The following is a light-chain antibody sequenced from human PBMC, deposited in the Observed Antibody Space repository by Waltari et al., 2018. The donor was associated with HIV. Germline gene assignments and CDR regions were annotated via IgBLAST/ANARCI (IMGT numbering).Light chain of an antibody. V-gene: IGLV2-11*01. CDR3: CSFAGSYTWL. CDR2: DLT. Sequence: QSALTQPRSVSGSPGQSVTISCTGTSSDVGGYNYVSWYQQLPGKAPKLMIYDLTERPSGFPDRFSGSKSGTTASLTISGLQAEDEADYYCCSFAGSYTWLFGGGTKLTVL. J-gene: IGLJ2*01. CDR1: SSDVGGYNY.